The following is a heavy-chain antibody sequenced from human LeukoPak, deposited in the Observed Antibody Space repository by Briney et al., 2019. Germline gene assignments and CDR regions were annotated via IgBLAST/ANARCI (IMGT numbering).Heavy chain of an antibody. CDR2: IYYSGST. D-gene: IGHD2-21*02. Sequence: PSETLSLTCTVSGGSIRNYYWSWIRQPPGKAREWIGDIYYSGSTSYNPSLKRRVTISVDTSKNQFSLKLSSVTAADTAVYYCARVSSQVGTTSQYYFDYWGQGTLVTVSS. J-gene: IGHJ4*02. CDR3: ARVSSQVGTTSQYYFDY. V-gene: IGHV4-59*01. CDR1: GGSIRNYY.